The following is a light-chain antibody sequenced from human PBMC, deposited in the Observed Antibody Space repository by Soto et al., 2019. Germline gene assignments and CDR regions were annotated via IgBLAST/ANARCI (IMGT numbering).Light chain of an antibody. CDR3: QSYDSSLSGVV. J-gene: IGLJ2*01. CDR2: GNS. Sequence: QSVLTQPPSVSGAPGQRVTISCTGSSSNIGAGYNVHWYHQLPGTAPKLLIYGNSNRPSGVPDRFSGSKSGTSASLAITGLQVEDEADYYCQSYDSSLSGVVFGGGTQLTVL. CDR1: SSNIGAGYN. V-gene: IGLV1-40*01.